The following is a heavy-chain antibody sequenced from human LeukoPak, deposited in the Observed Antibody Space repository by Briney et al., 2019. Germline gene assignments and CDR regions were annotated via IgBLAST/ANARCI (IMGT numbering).Heavy chain of an antibody. CDR2: IWYDGSKK. V-gene: IGHV3-33*01. CDR3: ARDLSQRNSGYDF. CDR1: GVTFRSYG. Sequence: GGSLRLSCAASGVTFRSYGRHWVRQAPGKGLEWVAVIWYDGSKKFEADSVKGRLTISRDNSKNTLYLQMNNLRVEDTAVYYCARDLSQRNSGYDFWGQGTLVTVSS. D-gene: IGHD5-12*01. J-gene: IGHJ4*02.